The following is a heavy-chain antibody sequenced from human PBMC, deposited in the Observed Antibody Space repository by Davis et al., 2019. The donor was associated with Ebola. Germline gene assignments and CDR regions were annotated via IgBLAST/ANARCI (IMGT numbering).Heavy chain of an antibody. D-gene: IGHD3-22*01. CDR1: GVSINSVDYY. CDR3: ARDDSNDYFFDY. Sequence: SETLSLTCTVSGVSINSVDYYWSWIREYPGKGLEWIGYIYDSGITHYNPSLQSRLTISLDTSKNHFSLKLTSVTAADTAVYYCARDDSNDYFFDYWGQGTPVTVSS. CDR2: IYDSGIT. J-gene: IGHJ4*02. V-gene: IGHV4-31*03.